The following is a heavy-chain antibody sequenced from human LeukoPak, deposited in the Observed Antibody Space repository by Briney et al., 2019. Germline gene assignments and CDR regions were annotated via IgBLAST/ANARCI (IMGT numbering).Heavy chain of an antibody. J-gene: IGHJ5*02. V-gene: IGHV4-34*01. CDR2: INHSGST. D-gene: IGHD3-9*01. Sequence: SETLSLTCAVYGGSSSGYYWSWIRQPPGKGLEWIGEINHSGSTNYNPSLKSRVTISVDTSKNQFSLKLSSVTAADTAVYYCARHLRYFDWLSHNNWFDPWGQGTLVTVSS. CDR3: ARHLRYFDWLSHNNWFDP. CDR1: GGSSSGYY.